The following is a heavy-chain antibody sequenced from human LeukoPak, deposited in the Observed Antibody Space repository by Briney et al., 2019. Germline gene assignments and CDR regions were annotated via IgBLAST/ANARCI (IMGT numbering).Heavy chain of an antibody. Sequence: GGSLRLSCAASGFTFSSYAMHWVRQAPGKGLEWVAVISYDGSNKYYADSVKGRFTISRDNSKNTLYLQMNSLRAEDTAVYYCSRGKAMVNYWGQGTLVTGSS. V-gene: IGHV3-30-3*01. CDR3: SRGKAMVNY. CDR2: ISYDGSNK. D-gene: IGHD5-18*01. J-gene: IGHJ4*02. CDR1: GFTFSSYA.